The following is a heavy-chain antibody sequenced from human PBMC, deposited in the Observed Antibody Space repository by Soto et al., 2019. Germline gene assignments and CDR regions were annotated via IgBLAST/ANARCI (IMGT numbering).Heavy chain of an antibody. D-gene: IGHD3-22*01. CDR2: IYNSVST. CDR3: AFYTSGAPGYFDH. V-gene: IGHV4-31*02. J-gene: IGHJ4*02. Sequence: WTWIRQHPGKGLEWIGYIYNSVSTYYNPSLKRRAAISVDTSENQFSLRLRAVTAADTALYYCAFYTSGAPGYFDHWCQGTLVSFSS.